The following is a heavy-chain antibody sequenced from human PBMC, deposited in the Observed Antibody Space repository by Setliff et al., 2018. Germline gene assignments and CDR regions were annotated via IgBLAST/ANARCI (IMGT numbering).Heavy chain of an antibody. V-gene: IGHV1-69*13. CDR3: AREEKIFGVVIMSY. Sequence: ASVKVSCKASGDTFRNYAISWVRQAPGQGPEWMGGIIPMFGPPNYAQQFQGRVTIAADEFTSTVYMELSSLRSEDTAVYYCAREEKIFGVVIMSYWGQGTLVTVSS. CDR1: GDTFRNYA. J-gene: IGHJ4*02. D-gene: IGHD3-3*01. CDR2: IIPMFGPP.